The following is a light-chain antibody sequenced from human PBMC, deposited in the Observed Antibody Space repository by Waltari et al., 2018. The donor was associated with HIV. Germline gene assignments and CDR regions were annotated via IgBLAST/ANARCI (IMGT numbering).Light chain of an antibody. CDR3: QQYYSPPGWT. J-gene: IGKJ1*01. Sequence: DIVMTQSPDSLAVSLGERATINCKSSQSALYSSNNENYLAWYQQKPGQPPKLLIYWASTRESGVPDRFSGSGSGTDFTLTISSLQAEDVAVYYCQQYYSPPGWTFGQGTKVEIK. CDR2: WAS. V-gene: IGKV4-1*01. CDR1: QSALYSSNNENY.